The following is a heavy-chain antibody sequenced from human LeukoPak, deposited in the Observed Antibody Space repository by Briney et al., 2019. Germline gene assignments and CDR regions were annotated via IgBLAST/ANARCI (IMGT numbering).Heavy chain of an antibody. V-gene: IGHV4-61*02. D-gene: IGHD3-10*01. CDR2: TYTSGST. Sequence: SETLSLTCTVSGGSISSGSYYWSWIRQPAGKGLEWIGRTYTSGSTNYNPSLKSRVTISVDTSKNQFSLKLSSVTAADTAVYYCARYGSGTQEAYWGQGTLVTVSS. CDR3: ARYGSGTQEAY. CDR1: GGSISSGSYY. J-gene: IGHJ4*02.